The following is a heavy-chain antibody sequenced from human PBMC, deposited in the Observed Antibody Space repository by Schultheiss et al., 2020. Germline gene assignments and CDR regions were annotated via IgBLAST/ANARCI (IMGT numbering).Heavy chain of an antibody. CDR1: GFTFSSYG. V-gene: IGHV3-30*02. CDR3: ARGVGRKPPELFDY. CDR2: IRYDGSNK. J-gene: IGHJ4*02. Sequence: GGSLRLSCASSGFTFSSYGMHWVRQAPGKGLEWVAFIRYDGSNKYYADSVKGRFTISRDNRKNSLYLHLRSLRAEDMAVYYCARGVGRKPPELFDYWGQGTLVTVS. D-gene: IGHD1-26*01.